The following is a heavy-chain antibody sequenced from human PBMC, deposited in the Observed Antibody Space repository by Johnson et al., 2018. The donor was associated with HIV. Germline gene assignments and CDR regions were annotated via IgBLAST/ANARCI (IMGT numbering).Heavy chain of an antibody. Sequence: VQLVESGGGLVQPGGSLRLSCAASGFTFSSYDMHWVRQATGKGLEWVSAIGTAGDTYYPGSVKGRFTISRDNSKNTLYLQMNSLRAEDTAVYYCAKDPRIAARLHDAFDIWGQGTMVTVSS. CDR3: AKDPRIAARLHDAFDI. V-gene: IGHV3-13*01. CDR1: GFTFSSYD. J-gene: IGHJ3*02. D-gene: IGHD6-6*01. CDR2: IGTAGDT.